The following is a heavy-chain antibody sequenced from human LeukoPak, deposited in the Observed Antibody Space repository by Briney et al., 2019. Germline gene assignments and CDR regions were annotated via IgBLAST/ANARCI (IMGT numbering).Heavy chain of an antibody. CDR2: ISYDGSNK. D-gene: IGHD6-13*01. CDR3: ARDNEQQLVGGFDY. CDR1: GFTFSSYA. J-gene: IGHJ4*02. Sequence: GGSLRLSCAASGFTFSSYAMHWVRQAPGKGLEWVAVISYDGSNKYYADSVKDRFTISRDNSKNTLYLQMNSLRAEDTAVYYCARDNEQQLVGGFDYWGQGTLVTVSS. V-gene: IGHV3-30*04.